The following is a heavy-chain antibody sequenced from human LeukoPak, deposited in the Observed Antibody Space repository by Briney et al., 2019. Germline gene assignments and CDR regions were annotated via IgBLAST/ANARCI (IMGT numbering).Heavy chain of an antibody. CDR1: GYTFTSYY. D-gene: IGHD5-18*01. CDR2: INPSGGST. J-gene: IGHJ5*02. V-gene: IGHV1-46*01. Sequence: ASVKVSCKASGYTFTSYYMHWVRQAPGQGLEWMGIINPSGGSTSYAQKFQGRVTMTRDTSTSTVYMELSSLRSEDTAVYYCARDLPVDTAMVPGWSDPWGQGTLVTVSS. CDR3: ARDLPVDTAMVPGWSDP.